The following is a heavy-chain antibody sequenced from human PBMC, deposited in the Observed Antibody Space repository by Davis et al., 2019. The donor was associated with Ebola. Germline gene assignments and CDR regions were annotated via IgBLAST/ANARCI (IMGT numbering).Heavy chain of an antibody. Sequence: GGSLRLSCAASGFTFSVYYMSWIRQAPGKGPEWVSSISSSASYKNYADSVKGRFTISRDDAKKSLYLQMDSLRAEDTAVYYCAQHLGDYGGNALRYWGQGTLVTVSS. J-gene: IGHJ4*02. V-gene: IGHV3-11*06. CDR1: GFTFSVYY. D-gene: IGHD4-23*01. CDR2: ISSSASYK. CDR3: AQHLGDYGGNALRY.